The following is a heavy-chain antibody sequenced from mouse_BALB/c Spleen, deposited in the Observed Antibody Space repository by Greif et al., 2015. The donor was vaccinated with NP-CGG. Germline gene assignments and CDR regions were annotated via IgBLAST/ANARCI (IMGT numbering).Heavy chain of an antibody. Sequence: EVQLQQSGAELVKPGASVKLSCTASGFNIKDTYMHWVKQRPEQGLEWIGRIDPANGNTKYDPKFQGKATITADTSSNTAYLQLSRLTSEDTAVYYCARARPYYAMDYWGQGTSVTVSS. J-gene: IGHJ4*01. V-gene: IGHV14-3*02. CDR1: GFNIKDTY. CDR2: IDPANGNT. CDR3: ARARPYYAMDY. D-gene: IGHD3-1*01.